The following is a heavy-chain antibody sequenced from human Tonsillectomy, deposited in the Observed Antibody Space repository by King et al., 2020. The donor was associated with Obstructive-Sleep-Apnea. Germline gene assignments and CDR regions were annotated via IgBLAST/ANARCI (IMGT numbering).Heavy chain of an antibody. Sequence: PLQESGPGLVKPSETLSLTCTVSTVSGASVSSTNYSWGWIRQAPGKGLQWIGSFSSGESPSYNPSLRSRVTISFGSSRTQFSLNLTSVSAADTARYYCAGRRGGSGSGWNNLFDSWDQGTLVTVSS. V-gene: IGHV4-39*01. J-gene: IGHJ4*02. D-gene: IGHD6-19*01. CDR2: FSSGESP. CDR1: GASVSSTNYS. CDR3: AGRRGGSGSGWNNLFDS.